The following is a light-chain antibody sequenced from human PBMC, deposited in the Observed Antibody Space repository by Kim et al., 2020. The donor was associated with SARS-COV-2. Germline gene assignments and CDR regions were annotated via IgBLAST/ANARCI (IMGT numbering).Light chain of an antibody. V-gene: IGLV3-1*01. CDR3: QAWDSSPRV. CDR1: KLGDKY. J-gene: IGLJ3*02. Sequence: SYELTQPPSVSVSPGQTASITCPGDKLGDKYACWYQQKPGQSPVLVIYHDSKRPSGIPERFSGSNSGHTATLTISGTQAMDEADYYCQAWDSSPRVFGRG. CDR2: HDS.